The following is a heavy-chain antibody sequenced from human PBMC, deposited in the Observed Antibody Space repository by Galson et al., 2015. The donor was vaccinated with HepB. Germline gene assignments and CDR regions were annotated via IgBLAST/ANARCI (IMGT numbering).Heavy chain of an antibody. Sequence: SLRLSCAASGFTFSSYGMHWVRQAPGKGLEWVAVISYDGSNKYYADSVKGRFTISRDNSKNTLYLQMNSLRAEDTAVYYCAKRAGYYDFWSGPRYYYYYMDVWGKGTTVTVSS. J-gene: IGHJ6*03. D-gene: IGHD3-3*01. CDR2: ISYDGSNK. CDR1: GFTFSSYG. CDR3: AKRAGYYDFWSGPRYYYYYMDV. V-gene: IGHV3-30*18.